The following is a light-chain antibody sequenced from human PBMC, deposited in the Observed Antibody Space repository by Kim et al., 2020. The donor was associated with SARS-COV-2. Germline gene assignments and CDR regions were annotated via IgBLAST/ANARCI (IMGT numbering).Light chain of an antibody. Sequence: SVSPGERATLSCRASQSVSSNLGWYQQKPGQAPRLLIYGASTRATGIPARFSGSGSGTEFTLTISSLQSEDFAVYYCQQYFNWRTFGQGTKVDIK. CDR3: QQYFNWRT. CDR1: QSVSSN. CDR2: GAS. J-gene: IGKJ1*01. V-gene: IGKV3-15*01.